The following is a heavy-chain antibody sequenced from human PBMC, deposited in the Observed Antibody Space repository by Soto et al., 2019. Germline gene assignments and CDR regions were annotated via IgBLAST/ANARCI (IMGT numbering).Heavy chain of an antibody. CDR2: VSPGGDVS. CDR3: VRRAITATTNWGVCDV. CDR1: GFTFSSFV. J-gene: IGHJ3*01. D-gene: IGHD7-27*01. Sequence: GGSLRLSCAASGFTFSSFVMNWVRQAPGKGLEWVSTVSPGGDVSHYTDSVKGRFTISRDNSRRTLHLQMDSLRAEDAAVYFCVRRAITATTNWGVCDVWVQGTVVTGS. V-gene: IGHV3-23*01.